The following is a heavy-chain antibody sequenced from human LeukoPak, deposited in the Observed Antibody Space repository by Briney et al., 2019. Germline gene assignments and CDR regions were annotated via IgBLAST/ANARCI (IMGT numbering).Heavy chain of an antibody. D-gene: IGHD3-22*01. CDR1: GGSFSGYY. J-gene: IGHJ6*03. CDR2: INHSGST. CDR3: ARGATKYYYDSSGSNPPRGYYYYMDV. Sequence: SETLSLTCAVYGGSFSGYYWSWIRQPPGKGLEWIGEINHSGSTNYNPSLKSRVTISVDTSKNQFSLKLSSVTAADTAVYYFARGATKYYYDSSGSNPPRGYYYYMDVWGKGTTVTVSS. V-gene: IGHV4-34*01.